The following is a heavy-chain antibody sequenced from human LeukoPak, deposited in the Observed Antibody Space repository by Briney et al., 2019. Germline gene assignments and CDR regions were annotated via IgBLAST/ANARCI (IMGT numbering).Heavy chain of an antibody. Sequence: GGTLRLSCAASGFTFSSYAMIWVRQAPAKGLEWVSGISGSGGSTYYADSVKGRFTISRDNSKNTLYLQVNSLRAEDTAVYYCAKGRGSSSRMIFDFWGQGTLVTVSS. CDR2: ISGSGGST. V-gene: IGHV3-23*01. CDR3: AKGRGSSSRMIFDF. CDR1: GFTFSSYA. J-gene: IGHJ4*02. D-gene: IGHD6-13*01.